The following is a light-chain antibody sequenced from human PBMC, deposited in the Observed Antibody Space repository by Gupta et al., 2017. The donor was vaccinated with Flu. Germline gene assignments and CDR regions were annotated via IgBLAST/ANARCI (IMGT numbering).Light chain of an antibody. CDR1: QDISNY. CDR3: RMYDTLFLT. J-gene: IGKJ4*01. V-gene: IGKV1-33*01. CDR2: DAS. Sequence: DIQMTQSPCSLSASVGDRVTITCQASQDISNYLNWYQQKPGKAPKLLIYDASNLETGVPTRCSRSRSSGAFTLMIISMLPADNVTYYCRMYDTLFLTFGGGTKLEIK.